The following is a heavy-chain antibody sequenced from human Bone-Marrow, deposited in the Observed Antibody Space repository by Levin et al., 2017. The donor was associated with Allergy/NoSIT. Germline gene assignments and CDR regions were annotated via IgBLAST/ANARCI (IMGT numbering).Heavy chain of an antibody. V-gene: IGHV3-43D*03. J-gene: IGHJ5*02. CDR3: AKEGSLTGTTQSWFDP. Sequence: GESLKISCAASGFTFDDYAMHWVRQAPGKGLEWVSLISWDGGSTYYADSVKGRFTISRDNSKNSLYLQMNSLRAEDTALYYCAKEGSLTGTTQSWFDPWGQGTLVTVSS. D-gene: IGHD1-20*01. CDR2: ISWDGGST. CDR1: GFTFDDYA.